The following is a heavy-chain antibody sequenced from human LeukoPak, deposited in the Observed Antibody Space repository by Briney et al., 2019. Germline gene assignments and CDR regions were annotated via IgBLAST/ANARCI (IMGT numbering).Heavy chain of an antibody. D-gene: IGHD3-9*01. CDR2: INPSGGST. CDR1: GYTFTSYY. J-gene: IGHJ4*02. V-gene: IGHV1-46*01. Sequence: ASVKVSCKASGYTFTSYYMHWVRQAPGQGLEWMGIINPSGGSTSYAQKFQGRVTMTRDTSTSTVYMELSSLRSEDTAVYYCTRDHRSGRYFDWLPRAPDYWGQGTLVTVSS. CDR3: TRDHRSGRYFDWLPRAPDY.